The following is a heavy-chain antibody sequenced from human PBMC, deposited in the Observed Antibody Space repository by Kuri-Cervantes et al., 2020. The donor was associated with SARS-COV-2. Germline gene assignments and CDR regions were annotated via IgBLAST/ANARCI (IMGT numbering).Heavy chain of an antibody. J-gene: IGHJ4*02. CDR1: GFTFSSYG. CDR3: ASLRSAMVSADPLDY. D-gene: IGHD5-18*01. CDR2: ISYDGSNK. Sequence: LSLTCAASGFTFSSYGMHWVRQAPGKGLEWVAVISYDGSNKYYADSVKGRFTISRDSSKNTLYLQMNSLRAEDTAVYYCASLRSAMVSADPLDYWGQGTLVTVSS. V-gene: IGHV3-30*03.